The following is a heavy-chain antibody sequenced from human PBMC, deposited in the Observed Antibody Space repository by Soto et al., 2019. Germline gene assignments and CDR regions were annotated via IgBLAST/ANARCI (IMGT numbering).Heavy chain of an antibody. V-gene: IGHV1-8*01. CDR2: MNPNSGNT. Sequence: ASVKVSCKASGYTFTSYDINWVRQATGQGLEWMGWMNPNSGNTGYAQKFQGRVTMTRNTSISTAYMELSSLRSEDTAVYYCARGRGNVVVPAAYYYYYYYMDVWGKGTTVTVSS. J-gene: IGHJ6*03. CDR3: ARGRGNVVVPAAYYYYYYYMDV. D-gene: IGHD2-2*01. CDR1: GYTFTSYD.